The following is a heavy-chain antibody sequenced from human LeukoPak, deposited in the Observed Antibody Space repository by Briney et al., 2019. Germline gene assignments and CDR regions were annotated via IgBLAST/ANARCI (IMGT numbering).Heavy chain of an antibody. J-gene: IGHJ4*02. CDR1: GYTFTSYG. D-gene: IGHD6-13*01. V-gene: IGHV1-18*01. Sequence: ASVKVSCKASGYTFTSYGISWVRQAPGQGLEWMGWISAYNGNTNYAQKLQGRVTMTTDTSTSTAYMELRSLRSDDTAVYYCARAGFGVFEQQLDLDYWGQGTLVTVSS. CDR3: ARAGFGVFEQQLDLDY. CDR2: ISAYNGNT.